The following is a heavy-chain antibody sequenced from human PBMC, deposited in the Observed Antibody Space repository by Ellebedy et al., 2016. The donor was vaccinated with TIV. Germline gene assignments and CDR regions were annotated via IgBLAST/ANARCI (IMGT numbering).Heavy chain of an antibody. CDR3: ARVGSYYGSGSVSRAERAYYYYGMDV. J-gene: IGHJ6*02. CDR2: IKPDGSGR. CDR1: GFTFSSYW. V-gene: IGHV3-7*03. D-gene: IGHD3-10*01. Sequence: PGGSLRLSCAASGFTFSSYWMSWVRQAPGKGLEWVANIKPDGSGRYFLDSVKGRFTISRDNAKSSLHLQMNSLRAADTAVYFCARVGSYYGSGSVSRAERAYYYYGMDVWGRGTTVAVTS.